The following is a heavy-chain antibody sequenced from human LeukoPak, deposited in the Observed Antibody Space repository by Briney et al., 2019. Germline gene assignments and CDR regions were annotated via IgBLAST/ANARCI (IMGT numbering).Heavy chain of an antibody. D-gene: IGHD6-13*01. J-gene: IGHJ4*02. CDR2: ISSSSSYI. V-gene: IGHV3-21*01. CDR1: GFTFSSYS. Sequence: KPGGSLRLSCAASGFTFSSYSMNWVRQAPGKGLDWVSSISSSSSYIYYADSVKGRFTISRDNAKNSLYLQMNSLRAEDTAVYYCAREMTQYSSSWYYFDYWGQGTLVTVSS. CDR3: AREMTQYSSSWYYFDY.